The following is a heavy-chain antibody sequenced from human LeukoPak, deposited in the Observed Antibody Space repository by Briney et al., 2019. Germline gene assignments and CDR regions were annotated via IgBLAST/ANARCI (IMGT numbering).Heavy chain of an antibody. CDR3: AREGNTRKFDY. D-gene: IGHD4-23*01. CDR1: GYTFTGYY. CDR2: INPNSGGT. Sequence: ASVKVSCKASGYTFTGYYMHWVRQAPGQGLEWMGWINPNSGGTNYAQKLQGRVTMTTDTPTSTAYMELRSLRSDDTAVYYCAREGNTRKFDYWGQGTLVTVSS. J-gene: IGHJ4*02. V-gene: IGHV1-2*02.